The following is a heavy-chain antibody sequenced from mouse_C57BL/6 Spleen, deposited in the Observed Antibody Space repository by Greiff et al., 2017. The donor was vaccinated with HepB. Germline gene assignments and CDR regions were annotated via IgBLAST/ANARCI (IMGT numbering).Heavy chain of an antibody. CDR2: IDPNSGGT. CDR1: GYTFTSYW. Sequence: VQLQQSGTELVKPGASVKLSCKASGYTFTSYWMHWVKQRPGQGLEWIGRIDPNSGGTKYNEKFKSKATLTVDKPSSTAYMQLSSLTSEDSAVYYCAREGDFYWGQGTTLTVSS. J-gene: IGHJ2*01. CDR3: AREGDFY. V-gene: IGHV1-72*01.